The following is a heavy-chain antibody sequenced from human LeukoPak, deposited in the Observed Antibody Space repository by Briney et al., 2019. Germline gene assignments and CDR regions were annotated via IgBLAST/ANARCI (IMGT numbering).Heavy chain of an antibody. D-gene: IGHD5-18*01. CDR2: IKEDGSEK. V-gene: IGHV3-7*04. CDR1: GFTFSSYW. CDR3: VRYTRRYAFDY. Sequence: PGGSLRLSCAASGFTFSSYWMSWVRQAPGKGLEWVANIKEDGSEKYYVGSVRGRFTISRDNAKNSLSLQMSSLRAEDTAVYYCVRYTRRYAFDYWGQGTLVTVSS. J-gene: IGHJ4*02.